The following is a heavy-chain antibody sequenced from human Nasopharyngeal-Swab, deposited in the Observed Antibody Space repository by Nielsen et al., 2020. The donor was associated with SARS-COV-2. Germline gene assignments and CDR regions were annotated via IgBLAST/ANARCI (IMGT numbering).Heavy chain of an antibody. V-gene: IGHV3-33*01. Sequence: GGSLRLSCVASGFTFSSYGMHWVRQAPGKGLEWVAVIWYDGSNKYYADSVEGRFTISRDNSKNTLYLQMNSLRAEDTAVYYCARDSPGTDSSGYDDAFDIWGQGTMVTVSS. J-gene: IGHJ3*02. CDR3: ARDSPGTDSSGYDDAFDI. CDR2: IWYDGSNK. CDR1: GFTFSSYG. D-gene: IGHD3-22*01.